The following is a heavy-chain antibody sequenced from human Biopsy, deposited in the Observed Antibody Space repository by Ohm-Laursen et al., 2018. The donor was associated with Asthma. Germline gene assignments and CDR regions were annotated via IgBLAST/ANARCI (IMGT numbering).Heavy chain of an antibody. Sequence: GSSVKVSCKASGYTVTRYAINWVRQAPGQGLERMGWINTNTGNPTYAQGFTGRFVFSLDTSVNTAHLQISSLKAEDTAVYFCARMISYYDEMRDPFFDYWGQGTLVTVSS. CDR3: ARMISYYDEMRDPFFDY. CDR2: INTNTGNP. CDR1: GYTVTRYA. V-gene: IGHV7-4-1*02. J-gene: IGHJ4*02. D-gene: IGHD3-16*01.